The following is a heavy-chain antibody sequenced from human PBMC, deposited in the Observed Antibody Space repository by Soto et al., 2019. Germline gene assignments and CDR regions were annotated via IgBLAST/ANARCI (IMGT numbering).Heavy chain of an antibody. Sequence: EVQLVESGGALVQPGGSLRLSCAASGFTFSSHEMNWVRQAPGKAPEWVSYISRTGSIIYYADPVKGRFSISRADAKKSLYLQKNSLRAEDTAAYYCVKDGTTDGQTSFDSWGQGTLVTVSS. J-gene: IGHJ4*02. CDR2: ISRTGSII. D-gene: IGHD4-4*01. CDR3: VKDGTTDGQTSFDS. V-gene: IGHV3-48*03. CDR1: GFTFSSHE.